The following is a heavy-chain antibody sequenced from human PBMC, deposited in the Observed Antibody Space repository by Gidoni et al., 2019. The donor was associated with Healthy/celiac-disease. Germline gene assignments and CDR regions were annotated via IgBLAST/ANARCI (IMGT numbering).Heavy chain of an antibody. J-gene: IGHJ6*02. D-gene: IGHD6-13*01. Sequence: LEWLGRTYYRSKWYNDYAVSVKSRITINPDTSKNQFSLQLNSVTPEDTAVYYCARDSSSWFETNLRYVGVIVVDVWGQGTTVTVSS. CDR2: TYYRSKWYN. V-gene: IGHV6-1*01. CDR3: ARDSSSWFETNLRYVGVIVVDV.